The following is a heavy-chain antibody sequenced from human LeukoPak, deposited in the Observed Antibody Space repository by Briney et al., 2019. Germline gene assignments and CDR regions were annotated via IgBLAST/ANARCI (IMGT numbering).Heavy chain of an antibody. Sequence: PSETLSLTCTVSGGSISSSSYYWGWIRQPPGKGLEWIGSIYYSGSTYYNPSLKSRVTISVDTSKNQFSLKLSSVTAADPAVYYCARVGALSSWYFDYWAQGTLVTVSS. D-gene: IGHD6-13*01. CDR2: IYYSGST. CDR3: ARVGALSSWYFDY. CDR1: GGSISSSSYY. V-gene: IGHV4-39*01. J-gene: IGHJ4*02.